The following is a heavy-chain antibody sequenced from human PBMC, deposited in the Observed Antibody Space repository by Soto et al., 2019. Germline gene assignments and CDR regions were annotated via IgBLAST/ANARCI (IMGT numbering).Heavy chain of an antibody. D-gene: IGHD3-10*01. CDR3: ARDFYYYGSGTMGGYFDY. Sequence: EVQLVESGGGLVQPGGSLRLSCAVSGLTVSSNYMSWVRQAPGKGLEWVSVIYSGGSTNNADSVKGRFTIFRDNSKNTLYLQMNSPRAEDRAVYYCARDFYYYGSGTMGGYFDYWGQGTLVTVSS. CDR2: IYSGGST. CDR1: GLTVSSNY. V-gene: IGHV3-66*01. J-gene: IGHJ4*02.